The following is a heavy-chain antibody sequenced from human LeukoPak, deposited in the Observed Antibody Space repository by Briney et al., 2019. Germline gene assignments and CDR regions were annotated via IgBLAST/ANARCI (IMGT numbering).Heavy chain of an antibody. J-gene: IGHJ6*04. D-gene: IGHD3-10*02. Sequence: GGSLRLSCAASGFTFSSYAMTWVRQAPGKGLEGVSAITGGGDTTYYADSVKGRFTISRDNAKNSLYLQMNSLRAEDTAVYYCAELGITMIGGVWGKGTTVTISS. V-gene: IGHV3-23*01. CDR1: GFTFSSYA. CDR3: AELGITMIGGV. CDR2: ITGGGDTT.